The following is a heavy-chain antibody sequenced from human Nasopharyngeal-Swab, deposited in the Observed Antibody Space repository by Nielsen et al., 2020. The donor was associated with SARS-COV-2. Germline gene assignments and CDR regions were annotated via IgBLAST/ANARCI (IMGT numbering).Heavy chain of an antibody. Sequence: RQPPGKGLEWVSYISGSGNTIYYADSVKGRFTMSRDNAKNSLYLQMNSLRAEDTAVYYCARDWRYFEYWGQGTLVTVSS. D-gene: IGHD3-3*01. CDR2: ISGSGNTI. V-gene: IGHV3-48*03. CDR3: ARDWRYFEY. J-gene: IGHJ4*02.